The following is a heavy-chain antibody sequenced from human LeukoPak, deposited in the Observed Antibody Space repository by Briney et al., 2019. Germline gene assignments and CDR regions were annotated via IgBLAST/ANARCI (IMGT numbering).Heavy chain of an antibody. CDR1: GGSISGDH. CDR2: IYYSGST. D-gene: IGHD5-18*01. CDR3: ARHKADFRGYTYGYFDY. V-gene: IGHV4-59*08. J-gene: IGHJ4*02. Sequence: SETLSLTCTVSGGSISGDHWNWIRQPPGKGLEWIGYIYYSGSTNYNPSLKSRVTISVDTSKNQFSLKLNSVTAADTAVYFCARHKADFRGYTYGYFDYWGQGTLVTVSS.